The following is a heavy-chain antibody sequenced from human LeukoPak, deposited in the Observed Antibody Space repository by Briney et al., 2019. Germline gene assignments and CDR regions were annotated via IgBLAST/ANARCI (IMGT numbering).Heavy chain of an antibody. CDR1: GYTFTSYG. J-gene: IGHJ4*02. Sequence: ASVKVSCKASGYTFTSYGIRWVRQAPGQGLEWMGWISAYNGNTNYAQKLQGRVTMTTDTSTSTAYMELRSLRSDDTAVYYCARETVYYDILTGYVYWGQGTLVTVSS. CDR3: ARETVYYDILTGYVY. V-gene: IGHV1-18*01. D-gene: IGHD3-9*01. CDR2: ISAYNGNT.